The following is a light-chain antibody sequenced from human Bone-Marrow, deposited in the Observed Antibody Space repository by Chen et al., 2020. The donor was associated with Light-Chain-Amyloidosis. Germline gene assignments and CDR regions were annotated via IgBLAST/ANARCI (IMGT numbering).Light chain of an antibody. CDR3: SSLTITSTFV. CDR2: DVL. CDR1: SSDVGYYNY. Sequence: QSALTQPASVSGSPGQSITISCTGTSSDVGYYNYVSWYQQLPGKGPKLMIHDVLIRPSGVSDRFSGSLSGPTASLANPGLQAEDGAFYVCSSLTITSTFVFRTEPTVTFL. J-gene: IGLJ1*01. V-gene: IGLV2-14*03.